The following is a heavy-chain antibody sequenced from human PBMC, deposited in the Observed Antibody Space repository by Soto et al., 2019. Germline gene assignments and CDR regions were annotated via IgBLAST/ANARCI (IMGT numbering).Heavy chain of an antibody. J-gene: IGHJ4*02. D-gene: IGHD6-19*01. CDR1: GFTFSDYY. Sequence: QVQLVESGGGLVKPGGSLRLSCAASGFTFSDYYMSWIRQSPGKGLEWISYISSSGGTIYYADSVKGRFTISRDNAKNSLYLQMNSLRAEDTAVYYCARDPYSSGWLIKYYFDYWGQGTLVTVSS. V-gene: IGHV3-11*01. CDR3: ARDPYSSGWLIKYYFDY. CDR2: ISSSGGTI.